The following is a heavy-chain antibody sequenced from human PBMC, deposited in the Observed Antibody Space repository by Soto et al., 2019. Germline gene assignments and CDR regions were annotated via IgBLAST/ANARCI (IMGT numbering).Heavy chain of an antibody. CDR3: ARNRGFVVVPAASYYYYGMDV. V-gene: IGHV3-30-3*01. CDR1: GFTFSSYA. D-gene: IGHD2-2*01. CDR2: ISDDGSNK. J-gene: IGHJ6*02. Sequence: QVQLVESGGGVVQPGRSLRLSCAASGFTFSSYAMHWVRQAPGKGLEWVAVISDDGSNKYYADSVKGRFTISRDNSKNTLYLQMNSLRAEDTAVYYCARNRGFVVVPAASYYYYGMDVWGQGTTVTVSS.